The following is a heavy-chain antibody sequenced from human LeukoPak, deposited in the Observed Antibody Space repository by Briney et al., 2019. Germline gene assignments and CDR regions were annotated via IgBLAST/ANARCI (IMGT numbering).Heavy chain of an antibody. V-gene: IGHV1-46*01. J-gene: IGHJ6*02. D-gene: IGHD1-7*01. CDR2: INPSGGST. Sequence: ASVKVSYKASGYTFTSYYMHWVRQPPGQGLERMGIINPSGGSTSYAQKFQGRVTMIRDTSPSPVYMELSSLRSEDTAVYYCATPTGTTSYYYYGMDVWGQGTTVTVSS. CDR1: GYTFTSYY. CDR3: ATPTGTTSYYYYGMDV.